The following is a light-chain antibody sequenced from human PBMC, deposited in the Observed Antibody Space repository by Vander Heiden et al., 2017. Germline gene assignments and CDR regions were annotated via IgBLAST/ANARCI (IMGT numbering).Light chain of an antibody. V-gene: IGKV4-1*01. CDR1: QTVLNSANNKNY. Sequence: DIVLTQSPGSLALSLGERATINCKSSQTVLNSANNKNYLAWFQHKPGQPPKLLLYWASTRESGVPDRFSGGGSGTDFTLTISGLQPEDVAVYYCQQYVDAETFGQGTKVEIK. CDR3: QQYVDAET. J-gene: IGKJ2*01. CDR2: WAS.